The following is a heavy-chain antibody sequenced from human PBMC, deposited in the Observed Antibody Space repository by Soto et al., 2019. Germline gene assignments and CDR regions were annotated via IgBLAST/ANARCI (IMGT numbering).Heavy chain of an antibody. D-gene: IGHD3-16*01. CDR3: ARSDVGGDGALDV. Sequence: QMQLMQSGAEVKQPGASVKVSCKASGYTFTNYYMHWVRQVPGQGLEWMGIINPSGGGPAHAQNFRGRLTTTSDTSTTTIYMELNSMRSEDTAVYFCARSDVGGDGALDVWGQGTMVTVSS. CDR1: GYTFTNYY. CDR2: INPSGGGP. J-gene: IGHJ3*01. V-gene: IGHV1-46*03.